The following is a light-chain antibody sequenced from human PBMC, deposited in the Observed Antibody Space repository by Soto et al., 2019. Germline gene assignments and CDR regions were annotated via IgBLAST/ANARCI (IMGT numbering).Light chain of an antibody. V-gene: IGKV3-20*01. CDR2: DAS. J-gene: IGKJ1*01. CDR1: QSVSSSY. CDR3: QQYGSSGT. Sequence: EIVLTQSPGTLSLSPGERATLSCRTSQSVSSSYLAWYQHKPGQAPRLLIYDASSRATGIPDRFSGSGSGTDFTLTISRLEPEDFAVYYCQQYGSSGTFGQGTKVDIK.